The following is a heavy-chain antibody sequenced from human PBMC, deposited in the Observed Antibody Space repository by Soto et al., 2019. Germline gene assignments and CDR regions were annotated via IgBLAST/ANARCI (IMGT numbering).Heavy chain of an antibody. J-gene: IGHJ4*02. D-gene: IGHD4-17*01. Sequence: GGSLRLSCAASGFTVCKKYMSWVRQAPGKGLEWVSVIYSGGNTYYADSVKGRFTISRDNSKNTLYLQMNSLRAEDTAVYYCARDPDGDLDYWGQGALVTVSS. CDR1: GFTVCKKY. V-gene: IGHV3-66*01. CDR3: ARDPDGDLDY. CDR2: IYSGGNT.